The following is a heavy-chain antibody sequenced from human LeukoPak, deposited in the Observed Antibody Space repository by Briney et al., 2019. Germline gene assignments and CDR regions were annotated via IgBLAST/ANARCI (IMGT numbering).Heavy chain of an antibody. Sequence: GGSLRLSCAASGFTFSTYAMSWVRQAPGKGLEWVSDIRGSDGSTYYADAVKGRFTISRDNHKNTLHLQMNSLRAEDTAIYYCAKEGGYSSTWYWGQGTLVTVSS. CDR1: GFTFSTYA. D-gene: IGHD6-13*01. V-gene: IGHV3-23*01. CDR2: IRGSDGST. J-gene: IGHJ4*02. CDR3: AKEGGYSSTWY.